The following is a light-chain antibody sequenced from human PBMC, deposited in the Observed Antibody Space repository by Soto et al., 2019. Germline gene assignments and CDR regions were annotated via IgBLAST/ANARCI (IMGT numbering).Light chain of an antibody. CDR2: SNN. J-gene: IGLJ1*01. Sequence: QPVLTQPPSASGTPGQRVTISCSGSSSNIGTNTVNWYQQLPGTAPKLLIYSNNNRPSGVPDRFSVSKSGTSASLAITGLQADDEADYYCQSYDSSLSGSRVFGTGTKLTVL. CDR3: QSYDSSLSGSRV. V-gene: IGLV1-44*01. CDR1: SSNIGTNT.